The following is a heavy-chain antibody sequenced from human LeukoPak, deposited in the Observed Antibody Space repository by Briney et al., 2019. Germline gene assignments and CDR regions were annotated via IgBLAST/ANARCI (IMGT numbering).Heavy chain of an antibody. V-gene: IGHV4-59*11. CDR1: GASITRRY. CDR2: INDSGNT. Sequence: SETLSLTCTVSGASITRRYWSWIRQPPGKGLEWIAYINDSGNTNYNPSLKSRVTTSVDTSKNQFSLKQSSVTATDTAVYYCGRGGGGSYLEYSFDYWDQGALVTVSS. D-gene: IGHD3-10*01. J-gene: IGHJ4*02. CDR3: GRGGGGSYLEYSFDY.